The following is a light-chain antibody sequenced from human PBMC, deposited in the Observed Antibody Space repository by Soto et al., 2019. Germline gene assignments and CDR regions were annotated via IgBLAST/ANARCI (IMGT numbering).Light chain of an antibody. CDR3: QPHNAWPRT. CDR2: DAS. CDR1: LSVSRN. V-gene: IGKV3-15*01. J-gene: IGKJ1*01. Sequence: EIVMTQSPATLSVSPGERATLSCRASLSVSRNLAWYQQKPGQAPRLLIFDASTRATGIPARFSGSGSGTEFTLTITSLQSEDFAVHYCQPHNAWPRTFAQGTKVDIK.